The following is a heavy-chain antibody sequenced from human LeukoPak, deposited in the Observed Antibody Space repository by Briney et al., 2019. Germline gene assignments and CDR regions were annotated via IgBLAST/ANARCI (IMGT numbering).Heavy chain of an antibody. V-gene: IGHV3-30*04. Sequence: GGSLRLSCAASGFTFSSYAMHWVRQAPGKGLEWVAVISYDGSNKYYADSVKGRFTISRDNAKNSLYLQMNSLRAEDTAVYYCARPRYSSSWYYFDYWGQGTLVTVSS. CDR3: ARPRYSSSWYYFDY. CDR1: GFTFSSYA. D-gene: IGHD6-13*01. CDR2: ISYDGSNK. J-gene: IGHJ4*02.